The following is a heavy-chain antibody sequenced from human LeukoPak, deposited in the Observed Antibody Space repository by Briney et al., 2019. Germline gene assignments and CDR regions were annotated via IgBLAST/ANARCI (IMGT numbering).Heavy chain of an antibody. CDR1: GFTVSSNY. CDR3: ARQAGYYYYGMDV. CDR2: IYSGGST. Sequence: PGGSLRLSCAASGFTVSSNYVSWVRQAPGKGLECVSVIYSGGSTYYADSVKGRFTISRDNSKNTLYLQMNSLRAEDTAVYYCARQAGYYYYGMDVWGKGTTVTVSS. V-gene: IGHV3-53*01. J-gene: IGHJ6*04.